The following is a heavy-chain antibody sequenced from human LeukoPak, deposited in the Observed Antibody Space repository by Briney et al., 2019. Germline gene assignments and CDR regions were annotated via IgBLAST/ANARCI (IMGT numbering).Heavy chain of an antibody. CDR3: ARERHITMVRGVEEGFDP. V-gene: IGHV6-1*01. Sequence: SQTLSLTCAISGDSVSSNSAAWNWIRQSPSRGLEWLGRTYYRSKWYNDYAVSVKSRITINPDTSKNQFSLQLNSVTPEDTAVYYCARERHITMVRGVEEGFDPWGQGTLVTVSS. CDR2: TYYRSKWYN. D-gene: IGHD3-10*01. J-gene: IGHJ5*02. CDR1: GDSVSSNSAA.